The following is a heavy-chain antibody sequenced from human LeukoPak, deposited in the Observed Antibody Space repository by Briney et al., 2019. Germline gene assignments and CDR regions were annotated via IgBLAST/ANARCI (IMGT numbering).Heavy chain of an antibody. D-gene: IGHD5-18*01. J-gene: IGHJ3*02. CDR2: IYTSGTT. V-gene: IGHV4-4*07. Sequence: SETLSLTCSVSGDSIRNYYWSWIRQPAGKGLEWIGRIYTSGTTDYNPSLKSRLTMSVDTSKNQFSLKLSSVTAADTAVYYCARRGGGYSFRATRGVFDIWGQGTLVTVSS. CDR1: GDSIRNYY. CDR3: ARRGGGYSFRATRGVFDI.